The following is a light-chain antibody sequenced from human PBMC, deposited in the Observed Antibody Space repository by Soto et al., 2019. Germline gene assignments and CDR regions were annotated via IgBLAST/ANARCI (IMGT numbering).Light chain of an antibody. CDR1: QSISTN. V-gene: IGKV3-15*01. CDR3: QQLTNFRFT. Sequence: IIMTQSPATLSVSPGERVTLSCRASQSISTNLAWYQQKPGQAPRLLIYGASTRDTHIPDRFSGTGSETEFTLSVSSLQSEDFATYYCQQLTNFRFTFGQGTKLDIK. CDR2: GAS. J-gene: IGKJ2*01.